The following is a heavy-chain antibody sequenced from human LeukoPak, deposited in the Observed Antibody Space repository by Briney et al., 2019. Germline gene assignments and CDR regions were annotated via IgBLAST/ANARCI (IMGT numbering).Heavy chain of an antibody. CDR1: GFTFSSYA. CDR2: ISGSGGST. CDR3: AKGALYYYGSGSYPNLQD. D-gene: IGHD3-10*01. V-gene: IGHV3-23*01. Sequence: GGSLRLSCAASGFTFSSYAMSWVRQAPGKGLEWVSAISGSGGSTYYADSVKGRFTISRDNSKSTLYLQMNSLRAEDTAVYYCAKGALYYYGSGSYPNLQDWGQGTLVTVSS. J-gene: IGHJ1*01.